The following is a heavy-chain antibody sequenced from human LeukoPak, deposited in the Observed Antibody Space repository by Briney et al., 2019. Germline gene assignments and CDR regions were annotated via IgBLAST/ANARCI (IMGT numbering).Heavy chain of an antibody. Sequence: SVKLSCKSSGGTFSSYAICWVRQAPGQGLEWMGGIIPIFGTANYAQKFQGRVTITADESTSTAYMELRSLRSEDTAVYYCARRLTHSSSSHFDPWGQGTLVTVSS. CDR3: ARRLTHSSSSHFDP. J-gene: IGHJ5*02. CDR2: IIPIFGTA. CDR1: GGTFSSYA. V-gene: IGHV1-69*13. D-gene: IGHD6-6*01.